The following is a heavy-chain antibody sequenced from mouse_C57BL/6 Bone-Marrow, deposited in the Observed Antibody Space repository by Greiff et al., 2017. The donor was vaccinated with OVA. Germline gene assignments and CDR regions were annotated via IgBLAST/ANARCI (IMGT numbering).Heavy chain of an antibody. CDR3: ARNTPLYDGYFWYFDV. V-gene: IGHV2-2*01. CDR1: GFSLTSYG. Sequence: VQLQQSGPGLVQPSQSLSITCTVSGFSLTSYGVHWVRQSPGKGLEWLGVIWSGGSTDYNAAFISRLSISKDNSKSQVFFKMNSLQADDTAIYYCARNTPLYDGYFWYFDVWGTGTTVTVSS. CDR2: IWSGGST. D-gene: IGHD2-3*01. J-gene: IGHJ1*03.